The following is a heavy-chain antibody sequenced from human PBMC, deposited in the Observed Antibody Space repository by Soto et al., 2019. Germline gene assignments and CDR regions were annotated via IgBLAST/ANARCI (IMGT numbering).Heavy chain of an antibody. CDR1: GGSISSYY. CDR2: IYYSGST. J-gene: IGHJ6*02. V-gene: IGHV4-59*07. D-gene: IGHD3-3*01. CDR3: ARGPLYYDFWSGYYMAPYGMDV. Sequence: PSDTLSLTCTVSGGSISSYYWSWIRQPPGKGLEWIGYIYYSGSTNYNPSLKSRVTISVDTSKNQFSLKLSSVTAADTAVYYCARGPLYYDFWSGYYMAPYGMDVWGQGTPVTVS.